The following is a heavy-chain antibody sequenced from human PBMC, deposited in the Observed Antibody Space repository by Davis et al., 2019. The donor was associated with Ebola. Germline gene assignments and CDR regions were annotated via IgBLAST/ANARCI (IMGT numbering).Heavy chain of an antibody. J-gene: IGHJ4*02. Sequence: GGSLRLSCAASGFTFSVYAMSWVRQAPGKGLECVSLIYTGGSTYYADSVKGRFTISRDNSKNTLYLQMNSLRAEDTAVYYCVGSSQRVYFDYWGQGTLVTVSS. D-gene: IGHD6-13*01. CDR3: VGSSQRVYFDY. CDR1: GFTFSVYA. V-gene: IGHV3-66*01. CDR2: IYTGGST.